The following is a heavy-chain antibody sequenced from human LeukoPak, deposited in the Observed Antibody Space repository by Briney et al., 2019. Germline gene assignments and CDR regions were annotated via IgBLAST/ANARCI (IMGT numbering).Heavy chain of an antibody. CDR3: ARSPYDILTGYYLDY. CDR2: NYYSGST. J-gene: IGHJ4*02. CDR1: GGSISSSSYY. D-gene: IGHD3-9*01. V-gene: IGHV4-39*01. Sequence: SETLSLTRTVSGGSISSSSYYWGWIRQPPGKGLEWFGSNYYSGSTYYNPSLKSRVTISVDTSKNQFSLKLSCVTAADTAVYYCARSPYDILTGYYLDYWGQGTLVTVSS.